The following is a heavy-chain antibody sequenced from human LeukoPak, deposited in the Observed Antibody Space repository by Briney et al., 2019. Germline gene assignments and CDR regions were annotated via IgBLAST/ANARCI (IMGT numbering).Heavy chain of an antibody. CDR2: IWYDGVNK. J-gene: IGHJ4*02. CDR3: ARVQGGYNPDY. D-gene: IGHD5-24*01. V-gene: IGHV3-33*01. Sequence: GGSLRLSCAASGFTFSRFGMHWVRQAPGKGLEWVAVIWYDGVNKYYEDSVKGRFSISRDNSKNTVYLQMNRLRAEDTAVYYCARVQGGYNPDYWGQGTLVTVSS. CDR1: GFTFSRFG.